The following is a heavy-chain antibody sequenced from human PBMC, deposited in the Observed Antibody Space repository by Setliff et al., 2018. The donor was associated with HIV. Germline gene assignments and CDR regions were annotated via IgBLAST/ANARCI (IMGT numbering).Heavy chain of an antibody. D-gene: IGHD5-18*01. CDR1: GVSMSNNY. CDR3: ARCGYSYGFLGVTYYFYMDV. CDR2: IYSTGSI. Sequence: PTETLSLTCTFSGVSMSNNYWTWIRQSAGRGLEWIGRIYSTGSINYNPSLKSRVTMSVDTAKNQFSLNLTSVTAADTAIYYCARCGYSYGFLGVTYYFYMDVWGKGTAVTVSS. V-gene: IGHV4-4*07. J-gene: IGHJ6*03.